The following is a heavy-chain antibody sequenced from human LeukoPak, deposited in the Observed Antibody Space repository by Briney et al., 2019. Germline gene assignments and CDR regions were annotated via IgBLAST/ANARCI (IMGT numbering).Heavy chain of an antibody. CDR1: GFTISSTD. CDR3: ARGYQDAFDL. Sequence: PGGSLRLSCAASGFTISSTDVNWVRQAPGKGLEWVSVLYSGATPYYAGSVKGRFTTSRDNSKNTLYLQMNSLRAEDTAMYYCARGYQDAFDLWGQGTMVTVSS. J-gene: IGHJ3*01. D-gene: IGHD2-2*01. CDR2: LYSGATP. V-gene: IGHV3-53*01.